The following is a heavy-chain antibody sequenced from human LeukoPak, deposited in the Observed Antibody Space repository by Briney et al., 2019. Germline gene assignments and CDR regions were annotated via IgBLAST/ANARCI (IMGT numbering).Heavy chain of an antibody. V-gene: IGHV4-39*01. CDR3: ARLSYGSGSHYNFYFDF. CDR1: GDSMTNTNYY. D-gene: IGHD3-10*01. J-gene: IGHJ4*02. Sequence: PSETLSLTCIVSGDSMTNTNYYWGWVRQLPGKGLEWIGSMSYSGRNFYNPSLRSRVTVSVDASKNQFSLNLSSVTAADTAVYYCARLSYGSGSHYNFYFDFWGQGTLVTVSA. CDR2: MSYSGRN.